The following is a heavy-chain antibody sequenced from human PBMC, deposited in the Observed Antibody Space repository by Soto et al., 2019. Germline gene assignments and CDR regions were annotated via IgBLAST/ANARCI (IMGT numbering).Heavy chain of an antibody. V-gene: IGHV3-15*01. CDR2: IKSKTDGGTT. CDR1: GFTFSNAW. Sequence: GGSLRLSCAASGFTFSNAWMSWVRQAPGKGLEWVGRIKSKTDGGTTDYAAPVKGRFTISRDDSKNTLYLQMNSLKTEDTAVYYCTTPSSRWKGVVVAVSYYWGQGTLVTVSS. CDR3: TTPSSRWKGVVVAVSYY. D-gene: IGHD2-15*01. J-gene: IGHJ4*02.